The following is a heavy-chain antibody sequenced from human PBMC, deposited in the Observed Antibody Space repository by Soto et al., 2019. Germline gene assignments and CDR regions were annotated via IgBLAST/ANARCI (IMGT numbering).Heavy chain of an antibody. CDR2: ISYDEDNI. Sequence: QEQLVESGGGVVQPGRSLRLSCVASGFTFSHYGMHWVRQAPGKGLEWVAVISYDEDNIYYADSVKGRFTISRDNSENTLYLQMNSLRPEDTGVYYCAKSGTKVTTFWYLDLWRRGTLVTASS. CDR1: GFTFSHYG. CDR3: AKSGTKVTTFWYLDL. V-gene: IGHV3-30*18. J-gene: IGHJ2*01. D-gene: IGHD4-17*01.